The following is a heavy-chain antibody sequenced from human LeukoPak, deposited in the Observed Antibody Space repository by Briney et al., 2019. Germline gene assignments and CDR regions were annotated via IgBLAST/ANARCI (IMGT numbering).Heavy chain of an antibody. CDR3: AREYGSGSYYLWFDY. CDR2: IYSGGST. Sequence: PGGSLRLSCAASGFTVSSNYMSWVRQAPGKGLEWVSVIYSGGSTYYADSVKGRFTISRDNSKNTLYLQMNSLRAEDTAVYYCAREYGSGSYYLWFDYWGQGTLVTVSS. D-gene: IGHD3-10*01. CDR1: GFTVSSNY. J-gene: IGHJ4*02. V-gene: IGHV3-66*02.